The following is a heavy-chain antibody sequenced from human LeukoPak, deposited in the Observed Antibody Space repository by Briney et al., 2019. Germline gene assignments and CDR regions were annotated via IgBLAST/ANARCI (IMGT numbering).Heavy chain of an antibody. CDR2: INHSGST. V-gene: IGHV4-34*01. CDR3: ARGTSGYYQRYFDY. CDR1: GGSFSGYY. D-gene: IGHD3-22*01. J-gene: IGHJ4*02. Sequence: PSETLSLTCAVYGGSFSGYYWSWIRQPPGKGLEWIGEINHSGSTNYNPSLKSRDTISVDTSKNQFSLKLSSVTAADTAVYYCARGTSGYYQRYFDYWGQGTLVTVSS.